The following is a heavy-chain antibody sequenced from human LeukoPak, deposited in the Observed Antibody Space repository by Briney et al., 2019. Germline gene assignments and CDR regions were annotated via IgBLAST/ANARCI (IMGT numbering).Heavy chain of an antibody. CDR2: INPNSGGT. V-gene: IGHV1-2*02. Sequence: ASVKVSCKASGYTFTSYDINWVRQATGQGLGWMGWINPNSGGTNYVQKFQGRVTMTRDTSISTAYMELSRLRSDDTAVYYCARGAGNWFDPWGQGTLVTVSS. CDR3: ARGAGNWFDP. CDR1: GYTFTSYD. J-gene: IGHJ5*02.